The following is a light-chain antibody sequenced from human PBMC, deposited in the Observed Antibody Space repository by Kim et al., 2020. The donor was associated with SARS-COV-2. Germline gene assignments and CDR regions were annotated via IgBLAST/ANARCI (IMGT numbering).Light chain of an antibody. CDR1: QSVSSRY. Sequence: EIVLTQSPGTLSLSPGERATLSCRASQSVSSRYFAWYQQKPGQAPRLLIYGASSRATGIPDRFSGSGSGTDFTLTISGLEPEDFAVYYCQQFGRSSWTFGQGTKVEIK. CDR3: QQFGRSSWT. J-gene: IGKJ1*01. CDR2: GAS. V-gene: IGKV3-20*01.